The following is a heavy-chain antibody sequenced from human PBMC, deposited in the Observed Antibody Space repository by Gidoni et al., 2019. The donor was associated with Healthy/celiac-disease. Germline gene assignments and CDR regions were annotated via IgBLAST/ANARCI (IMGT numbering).Heavy chain of an antibody. D-gene: IGHD3-3*01. CDR2: INPNSGGT. V-gene: IGHV1-2*02. Sequence: QVQLVQSGAEVKKPGALVKVSCKASGYTFTGYYMHWVRQAPGQGLEWMGWINPNSGGTNYAQKFQGRVTMTRDTSISTAYMELSRLRSDDTAVYYCARGKRFLEWLSLHYYYYYGMDVWGQGTTVTVSS. CDR3: ARGKRFLEWLSLHYYYYYGMDV. J-gene: IGHJ6*02. CDR1: GYTFTGYY.